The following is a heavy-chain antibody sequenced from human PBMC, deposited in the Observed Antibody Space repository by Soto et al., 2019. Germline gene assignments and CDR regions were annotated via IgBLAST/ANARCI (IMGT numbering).Heavy chain of an antibody. CDR2: MSANTGNT. Sequence: QVQLVQAGVEVKKPGASVKVSCKASGYTFTGYDINWVRQATGQGLEWMGWMSANTGNTGFAQRFQGRVTMTRDTSISTAYMELSSLTSEDTAVYYCASWDEEQPPGYFDLWGRGTLVTVSS. V-gene: IGHV1-8*01. J-gene: IGHJ2*01. D-gene: IGHD1-26*01. CDR1: GYTFTGYD. CDR3: ASWDEEQPPGYFDL.